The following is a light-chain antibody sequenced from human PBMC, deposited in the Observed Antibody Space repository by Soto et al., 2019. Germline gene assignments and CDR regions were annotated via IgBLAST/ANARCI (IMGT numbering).Light chain of an antibody. J-gene: IGKJ1*01. Sequence: EFVLTQSPDTLSLSPGEGATLSCRASQSVGSNYLAWYQQKPGQAPRLLIYGASNRATGIPDRFSGSGSGTDFILTISRLEPDDFAVFYCQQYGSSPWTFGQGTKVEI. CDR1: QSVGSNY. CDR3: QQYGSSPWT. V-gene: IGKV3-20*01. CDR2: GAS.